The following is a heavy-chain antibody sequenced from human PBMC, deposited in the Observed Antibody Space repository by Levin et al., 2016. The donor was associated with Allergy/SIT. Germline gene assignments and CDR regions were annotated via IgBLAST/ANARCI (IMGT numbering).Heavy chain of an antibody. CDR1: GYTFTSYD. Sequence: ASVKVSCKASGYTFTSYDINWVRQATGQGLEWMGWMNPNSGNTGYAQKFQGRVTMTRNTSISTAYMELSSLRSEDTAVYYCARARGSSIAARRAYYYYMDVWGKGDHGHRLL. D-gene: IGHD6-6*01. V-gene: IGHV1-8*01. CDR2: MNPNSGNT. J-gene: IGHJ6*03. CDR3: ARARGSSIAARRAYYYYMDV.